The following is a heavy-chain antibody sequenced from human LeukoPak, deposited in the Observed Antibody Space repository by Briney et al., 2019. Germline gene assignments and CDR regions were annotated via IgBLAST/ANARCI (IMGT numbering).Heavy chain of an antibody. CDR3: ARSPPAPKEFDY. Sequence: SETLSLTCTVSGGSISSFYWSWIRQSPGKGLGWIGYILPGGSTNSNPSLKSRVTISVDTSKNQFSLKLISVTAADTAIYYCARSPPAPKEFDYWGQGTLVTVSS. J-gene: IGHJ4*02. CDR2: ILPGGST. V-gene: IGHV4-4*09. CDR1: GGSISSFY. D-gene: IGHD2-2*01.